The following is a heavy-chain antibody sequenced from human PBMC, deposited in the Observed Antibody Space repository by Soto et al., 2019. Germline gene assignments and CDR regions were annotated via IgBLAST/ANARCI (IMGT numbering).Heavy chain of an antibody. CDR1: GGTFSNYV. V-gene: IGHV1-69*12. CDR3: ARGYGYYDSSGYSDY. CDR2: IMRMFDTA. Sequence: QVQLVQSGAEVKKPGSSVKVSCKASGGTFSNYVISWVRQAPGQGLAWMGGIMRMFDTANYAQKFQGRVTTTADASTNTAYMELTNLRSEDTAMYYCARGYGYYDSSGYSDYWGQGTLVTVSS. D-gene: IGHD3-22*01. J-gene: IGHJ4*02.